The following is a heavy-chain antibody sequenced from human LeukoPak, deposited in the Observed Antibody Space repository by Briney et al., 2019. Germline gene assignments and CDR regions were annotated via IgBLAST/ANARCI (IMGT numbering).Heavy chain of an antibody. J-gene: IGHJ4*02. D-gene: IGHD6-13*01. Sequence: SETLSLTCTVSGGSIRSSYYYWGWIRQPPGKGLEWIGSIYDSGSTYYNPSLKSRVTISVDTSKNQFSLKLNSVTAADTAVYYCARAATGPAAFYFDYWGQGTLVTVSS. V-gene: IGHV4-39*01. CDR2: IYDSGST. CDR3: ARAATGPAAFYFDY. CDR1: GGSIRSSYYY.